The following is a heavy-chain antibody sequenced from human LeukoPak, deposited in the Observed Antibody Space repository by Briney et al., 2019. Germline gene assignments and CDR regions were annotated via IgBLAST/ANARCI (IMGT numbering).Heavy chain of an antibody. CDR1: GFTFSSYG. V-gene: IGHV3-30*18. Sequence: GRSLRLSCAASGFTFSSYGMHWFRQAPGKGLEWVAVISYDGSNKYYADSVKGRFTISRDNSKNTLYLQMNSLRAEDTAVYYCAKAKYPYIVVVVAATLVGYRGQGTLVTVSS. J-gene: IGHJ4*02. CDR2: ISYDGSNK. CDR3: AKAKYPYIVVVVAATLVGY. D-gene: IGHD2-15*01.